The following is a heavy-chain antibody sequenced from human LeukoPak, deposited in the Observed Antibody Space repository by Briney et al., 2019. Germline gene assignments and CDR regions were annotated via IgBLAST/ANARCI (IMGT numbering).Heavy chain of an antibody. Sequence: SEALSLTCTVSGGSISTYYWSWIRQPPGKGLEWIGYVYYSGSTNYNPSLKSRVTISVDTSKNQFSLTLSSVTAADTAVYYCARDYSNYIIDYWGQGTLVTVSS. D-gene: IGHD4-11*01. CDR3: ARDYSNYIIDY. J-gene: IGHJ4*02. CDR2: VYYSGST. CDR1: GGSISTYY. V-gene: IGHV4-59*01.